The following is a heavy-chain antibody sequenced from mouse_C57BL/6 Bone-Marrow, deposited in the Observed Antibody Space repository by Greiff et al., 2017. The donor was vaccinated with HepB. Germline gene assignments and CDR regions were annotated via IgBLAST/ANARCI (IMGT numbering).Heavy chain of an antibody. V-gene: IGHV1-22*01. J-gene: IGHJ4*01. D-gene: IGHD1-2*01. Sequence: EVQLQQSGPELVKPGASVKMSCKASGYTFTDYNMHWVKQSHGKSLEWIGYINPNNGGTSYNQKFKGKATLTVNKSSSTAYMELRSLTSEDSAVYYCARILRQEGAAMDYWGQGTSVTVSS. CDR1: GYTFTDYN. CDR3: ARILRQEGAAMDY. CDR2: INPNNGGT.